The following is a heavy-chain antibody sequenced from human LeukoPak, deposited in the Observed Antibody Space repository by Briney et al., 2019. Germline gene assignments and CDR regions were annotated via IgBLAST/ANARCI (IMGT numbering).Heavy chain of an antibody. J-gene: IGHJ4*02. V-gene: IGHV3-23*01. CDR2: ISGSGGST. Sequence: PGGSLRLSCAASGFTFSSYAMSWVRQAPGKGLEWVSAISGSGGSTYYADSVKGRFTISRDNSKNTPYLQMNSLRAEDTAVYYCAKDLRGYEGEDYWGQGTLVTVSS. D-gene: IGHD5-12*01. CDR3: AKDLRGYEGEDY. CDR1: GFTFSSYA.